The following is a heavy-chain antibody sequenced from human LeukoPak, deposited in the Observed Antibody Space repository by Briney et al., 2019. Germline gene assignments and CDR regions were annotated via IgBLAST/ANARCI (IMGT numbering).Heavy chain of an antibody. J-gene: IGHJ5*02. Sequence: ASVKVSCKASGGPFSSYAVSWVRQAPGPGLEWMGGIIPIFGTANYAQKFQGRVTITTDESTSTAYMQLSSLRSEDTAVYYCARAYCISTSCYDWFDPWGQGTLVSASS. CDR2: IIPIFGTA. D-gene: IGHD2-2*01. CDR1: GGPFSSYA. CDR3: ARAYCISTSCYDWFDP. V-gene: IGHV1-69*05.